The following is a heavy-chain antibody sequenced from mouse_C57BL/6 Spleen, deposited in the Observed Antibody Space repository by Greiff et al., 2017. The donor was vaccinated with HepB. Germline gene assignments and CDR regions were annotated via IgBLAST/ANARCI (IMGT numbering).Heavy chain of an antibody. CDR3: ASYYTYWYFDV. Sequence: EVMLVESGGGLVKPGGSLKLSCAASGFTFSSYAMSWVRQTPEKRLEWVATISDGGSYTYYPDNVKGRFTISRDNAKNNLYLQMSHLKSEDTAMYYCASYYTYWYFDVWGTGTTVTVSS. CDR2: ISDGGSYT. V-gene: IGHV5-4*03. CDR1: GFTFSSYA. J-gene: IGHJ1*03. D-gene: IGHD2-12*01.